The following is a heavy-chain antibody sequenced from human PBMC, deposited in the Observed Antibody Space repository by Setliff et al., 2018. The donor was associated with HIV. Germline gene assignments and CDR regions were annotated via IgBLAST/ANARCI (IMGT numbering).Heavy chain of an antibody. V-gene: IGHV3-48*01. CDR3: VRGTLDF. CDR2: NGIINGAK. CDR1: GFTFSSYS. Sequence: GSLRLSCAASGFTFSSYSMNWVRQAPGKGLEWISYNGIINGAKHYADSMEGRFTASRDNGKNSLFLQMNSLRAEDTAVYYCVRGTLDFWGQGNLVTVSS. J-gene: IGHJ4*02.